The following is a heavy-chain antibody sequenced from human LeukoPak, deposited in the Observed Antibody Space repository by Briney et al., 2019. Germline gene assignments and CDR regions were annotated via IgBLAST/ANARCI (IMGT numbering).Heavy chain of an antibody. V-gene: IGHV3-23*01. CDR2: ISNSGGST. Sequence: GGSLRLSCAASGFTFSSYAMSWVRQAPGKGLDWVSVISNSGGSTFYAYSVKGRFTISRDNSKNTLYLQMNSLRAEDTAVYYCAKRASGSGTSLYYFDYWGQGTLVTVSS. D-gene: IGHD3-10*01. CDR1: GFTFSSYA. CDR3: AKRASGSGTSLYYFDY. J-gene: IGHJ4*02.